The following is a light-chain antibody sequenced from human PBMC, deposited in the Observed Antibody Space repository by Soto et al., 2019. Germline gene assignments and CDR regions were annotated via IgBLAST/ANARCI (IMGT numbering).Light chain of an antibody. CDR2: DAS. V-gene: IGKV3-11*01. CDR3: QQRSNSYT. Sequence: EIVLTQSPATLSFFPGERATLSCRASQSFSSYLAWYQQKPGQPPRLLIYDASNRATGILGRCSGSGSGTFFILTISSLDPEDFAVYYCQQRSNSYTFGQGTKLEIK. CDR1: QSFSSY. J-gene: IGKJ2*01.